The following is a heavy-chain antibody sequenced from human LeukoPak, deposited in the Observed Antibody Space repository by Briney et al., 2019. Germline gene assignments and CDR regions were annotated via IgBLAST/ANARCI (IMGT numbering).Heavy chain of an antibody. CDR1: GDSVSSNSAA. V-gene: IGHV6-1*01. Sequence: SQTLSLTCAISGDSVSSNSAAWNWIRQSPSRGLEWLGRTYYRSKWYNDYAVSVKSRITINPDTSKNQFSLQLNSVTPEDTAVYYCARGGQGDGYSADEAFDFWGQGTMVTVS. J-gene: IGHJ3*01. D-gene: IGHD5-24*01. CDR2: TYYRSKWYN. CDR3: ARGGQGDGYSADEAFDF.